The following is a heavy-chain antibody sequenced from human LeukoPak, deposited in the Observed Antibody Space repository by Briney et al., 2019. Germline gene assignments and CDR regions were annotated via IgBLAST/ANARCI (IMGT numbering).Heavy chain of an antibody. Sequence: GGSLRLSCPVSGLTVSSNYMSWVRQAPGKGLEWVSLIYSDGTTYYADSVKGRFSISRDNSKNTVYLQMNSLRAEDTAMYCCARAYRSGENDAFDIWGQGTMVTVSS. D-gene: IGHD2-15*01. CDR2: IYSDGTT. CDR3: ARAYRSGENDAFDI. CDR1: GLTVSSNY. J-gene: IGHJ3*02. V-gene: IGHV3-53*01.